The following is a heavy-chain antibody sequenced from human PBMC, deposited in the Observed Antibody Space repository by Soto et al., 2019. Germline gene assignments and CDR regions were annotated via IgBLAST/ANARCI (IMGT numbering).Heavy chain of an antibody. Sequence: QLQLQESGPGLVKPSETLSLTCTVSGGSIISSTYYWGWIRQPPGKGLEWIGSFYHSGSTFYNPSRKRRLTIDGDAARMQLSLQLSSVTAAVTAVYYCAGRRHGWPVTGNDAAFGVWGQGTMVTVSS. J-gene: IGHJ3*01. V-gene: IGHV4-39*01. CDR2: FYHSGST. CDR3: AGRRHGWPVTGNDAAFGV. D-gene: IGHD5-12*01. CDR1: GGSIISSTYY.